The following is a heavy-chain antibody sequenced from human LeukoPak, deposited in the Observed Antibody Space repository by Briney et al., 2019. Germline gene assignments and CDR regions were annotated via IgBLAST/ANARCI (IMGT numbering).Heavy chain of an antibody. CDR3: ARGGDRSFDY. CDR1: GGSISSSSYY. Sequence: SETLSLTCTVSGGSISSSSYYWGWIRQPPGKGLEWIGSIYYSGGTYYNPSLKSRVTISVDTSKNQFSLNLNSVTAADTAVYYCARGGDRSFDYWGQGTLVTVSS. V-gene: IGHV4-39*07. CDR2: IYYSGGT. J-gene: IGHJ4*02. D-gene: IGHD3-10*01.